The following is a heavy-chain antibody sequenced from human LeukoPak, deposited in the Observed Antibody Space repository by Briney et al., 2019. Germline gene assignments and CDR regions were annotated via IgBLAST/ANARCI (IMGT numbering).Heavy chain of an antibody. D-gene: IGHD6-19*01. Sequence: GGSLRLSCAASGFTVSSNYMSWVRQAPGKRLDWVSVIYSGGSTYYADSVKGRFTISRDNSKNTLYLQMNSLRAEDTAVYYCARVTGSGWYRWFDPWSQGTLVTVSS. CDR1: GFTVSSNY. J-gene: IGHJ5*02. CDR3: ARVTGSGWYRWFDP. V-gene: IGHV3-53*01. CDR2: IYSGGST.